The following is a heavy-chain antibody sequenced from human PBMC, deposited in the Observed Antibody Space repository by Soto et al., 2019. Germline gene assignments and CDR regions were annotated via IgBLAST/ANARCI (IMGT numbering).Heavy chain of an antibody. V-gene: IGHV3-30-3*01. J-gene: IGHJ5*02. CDR1: GFTFSSYA. D-gene: IGHD3-22*01. Sequence: QVQLVESGGGVVQPGRSLRLSCAASGFTFSSYAMHWVRQAPGKGLEWVEVISYDGSNKYYADSVKGRFTISRDNSKNTLYLQMNSLRAEDTAVYYCATSGYYDSSGYPDPCGQGTLVTVSS. CDR3: ATSGYYDSSGYPDP. CDR2: ISYDGSNK.